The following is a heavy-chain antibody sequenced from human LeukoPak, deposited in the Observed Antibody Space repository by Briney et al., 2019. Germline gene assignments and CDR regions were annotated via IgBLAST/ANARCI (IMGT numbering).Heavy chain of an antibody. CDR2: INPSGGST. D-gene: IGHD7-27*01. J-gene: IGHJ4*02. CDR3: AGASGLTGGTQI. V-gene: IGHV1-46*01. CDR1: GYTFTSYY. Sequence: ASVKVSCKASGYTFTSYYMHWVRQAPGQGLEWMGIINPSGGSTSYAQKFQGRVTMTRDTSTSTVYMELSSLRSEDTAVYYCAGASGLTGGTQIWGQGTLVTVSS.